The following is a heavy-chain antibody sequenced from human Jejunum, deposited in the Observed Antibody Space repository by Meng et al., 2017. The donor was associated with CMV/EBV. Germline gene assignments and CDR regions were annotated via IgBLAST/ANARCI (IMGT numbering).Heavy chain of an antibody. V-gene: IGHV3-53*01. J-gene: IGHJ4*02. CDR1: GFTVSSNY. D-gene: IGHD6-13*01. CDR3: AYSSSWAHFDY. CDR2: IYSDGTT. Sequence: CVASGFTVSSNYMSWVRQAPGKGLEWVSIIYSDGTTYFADSVKGRFTISRDKSKNTLDLQMNSLRAEDMAVYYCAYSSSWAHFDYWGQGTLVTVAA.